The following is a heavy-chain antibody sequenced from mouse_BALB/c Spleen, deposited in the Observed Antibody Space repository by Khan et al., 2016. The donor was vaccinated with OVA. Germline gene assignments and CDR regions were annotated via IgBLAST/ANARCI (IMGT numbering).Heavy chain of an antibody. Sequence: EVQLQQSGPELVKPGASVKMSCKASGYIFTNYVLHWVKQKPGQGLEWIGYINPYSGGTKYNEKFKGKVTLASDKSYITAYMEISILNSEDSAVYYGARGNWQSYYFDCWGQGTTLTLSS. J-gene: IGHJ2*01. CDR3: ARGNWQSYYFDC. CDR1: GYIFTNYV. D-gene: IGHD4-1*01. CDR2: INPYSGGT. V-gene: IGHV1S136*01.